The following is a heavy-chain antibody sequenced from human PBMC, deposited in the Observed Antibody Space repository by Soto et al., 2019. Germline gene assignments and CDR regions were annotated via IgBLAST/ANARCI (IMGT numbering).Heavy chain of an antibody. J-gene: IGHJ6*03. V-gene: IGHV4-39*01. Sequence: SETLSLTCTVSGGSISSSSYYWGWIRQPPGKGLEWIGSIYYSGSTYYNPSLKSRVTISVDTSKNQISLKLSSVAAAATALFYCVRHKVNTKYYYYYMDVWGKGTKVTVYS. CDR3: VRHKVNTKYYYYYMDV. D-gene: IGHD1-1*01. CDR1: GGSISSSSYY. CDR2: IYYSGST.